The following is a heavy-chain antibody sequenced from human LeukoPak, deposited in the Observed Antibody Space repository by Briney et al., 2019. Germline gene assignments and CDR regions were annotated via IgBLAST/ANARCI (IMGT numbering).Heavy chain of an antibody. CDR1: GGSISTSIYY. V-gene: IGHV4-39*07. J-gene: IGHJ6*03. Sequence: SETLSLTCTLSGGSISTSIYYWGWVRQPPDKGLEWIGSIYYSGTTYYSPSLKSRVTISLDTSKNQFSLKLSSVTAADTAIYYCARDFSSSSTVYYYFYMDVWGKGTTVTVSS. CDR3: ARDFSSSSTVYYYFYMDV. CDR2: IYYSGTT. D-gene: IGHD6-6*01.